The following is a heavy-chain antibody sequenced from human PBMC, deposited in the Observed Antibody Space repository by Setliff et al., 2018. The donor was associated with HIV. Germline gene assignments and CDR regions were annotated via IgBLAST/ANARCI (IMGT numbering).Heavy chain of an antibody. J-gene: IGHJ4*02. CDR2: INHSGST. CDR3: AILGSSGWYVGGSFDY. V-gene: IGHV4-34*01. D-gene: IGHD6-19*01. Sequence: PSETLSLTCAVYGGSFSGYYWSWIRQPPGKGLEWSGEINHSGSTNYNPSLKSRVTRSVDTSKNQFSLKLSSVTAAETAVYYCAILGSSGWYVGGSFDYWGQGTLVTVSS. CDR1: GGSFSGYY.